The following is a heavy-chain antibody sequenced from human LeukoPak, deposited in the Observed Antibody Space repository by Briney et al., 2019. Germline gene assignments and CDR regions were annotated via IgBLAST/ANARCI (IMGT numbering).Heavy chain of an antibody. CDR2: ISSSSSYI. V-gene: IGHV3-21*01. CDR3: ARDKDVGATLLVY. J-gene: IGHJ4*02. D-gene: IGHD1-26*01. Sequence: GGSLRLSCAASGFTFNNYWMSWVRQAPGKGLEWVSSISSSSSYIYYADSVKGRFTISRDNAKNSLYLQMNSLRAEDTAVYYCARDKDVGATLLVYWGQGTLVTVSS. CDR1: GFTFNNYW.